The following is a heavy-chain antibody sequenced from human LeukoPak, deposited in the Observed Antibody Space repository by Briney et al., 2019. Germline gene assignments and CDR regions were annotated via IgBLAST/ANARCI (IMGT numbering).Heavy chain of an antibody. CDR1: GGSISSYY. V-gene: IGHV4-59*01. Sequence: PSETLSLTCTVSGGSISSYYWSWIRQPPGRGLEWIGYIYYTGSTNYNPSLKSRVTISVDTSKNQFSLKLRSVTAADTAFYYCARGHYNGSNPLHWFDPWGQGTLVTVSS. J-gene: IGHJ5*02. CDR3: ARGHYNGSNPLHWFDP. CDR2: IYYTGST. D-gene: IGHD1-26*01.